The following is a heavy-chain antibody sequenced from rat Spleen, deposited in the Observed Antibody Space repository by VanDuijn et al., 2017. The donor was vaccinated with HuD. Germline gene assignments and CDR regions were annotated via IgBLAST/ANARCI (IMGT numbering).Heavy chain of an antibody. D-gene: IGHD4-3*01. CDR1: GYTITSGFD. CDR3: ARSFGVRFDY. Sequence: IQLQESGPGLVKPSQSLSLTCSVTGYTITSGFDWSWIRKFPGNKMEWMGYISYSGSTNYNPSLKSRISITRDTSKNQFFLQLNSVTTEDTATYYCARSFGVRFDYWGQGVMVTVSS. CDR2: ISYSGST. V-gene: IGHV3-4*01. J-gene: IGHJ2*01.